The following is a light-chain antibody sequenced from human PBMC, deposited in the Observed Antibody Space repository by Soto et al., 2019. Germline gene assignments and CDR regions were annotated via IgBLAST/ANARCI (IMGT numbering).Light chain of an antibody. V-gene: IGKV3-15*01. CDR1: QSVSSD. J-gene: IGKJ2*01. CDR3: HQYNYWYT. CDR2: GAS. Sequence: EIVMTQSPVTLSASPGERATLSCRASQSVSSDLAWYQQKPGQAPRLLIYGASTRATGIPARFSGSGSGTEFTLTISSLQSEDFAVYSCHQYNYWYTFGQGTKLEI.